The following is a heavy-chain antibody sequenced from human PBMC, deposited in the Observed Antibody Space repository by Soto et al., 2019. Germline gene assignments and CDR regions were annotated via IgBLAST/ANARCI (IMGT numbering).Heavy chain of an antibody. J-gene: IGHJ4*02. CDR2: FLPIHGIT. D-gene: IGHD6-19*01. CDR1: GYTLTKLS. V-gene: IGHV1-24*01. Sequence: ASVKVSCKVSGYTLTKLSMHWVRQAPGKGLEWMGRFLPIHGITSYAQTFQGRVTMIADKSTSTAYMELRSLRSEDTAVYYCARAESSGWFPERLDYWGQGTLVTVSS. CDR3: ARAESSGWFPERLDY.